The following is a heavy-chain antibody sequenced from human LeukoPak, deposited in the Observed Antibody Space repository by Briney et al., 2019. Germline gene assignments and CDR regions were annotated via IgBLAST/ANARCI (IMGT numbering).Heavy chain of an antibody. V-gene: IGHV1-8*01. CDR3: ARLAYGSGSYGEYYFDY. CDR1: GYTFTSYD. D-gene: IGHD3-10*01. CDR2: MNPNSGNT. Sequence: ASVKVSCKASGYTFTSYDINWVRQATGQGLEWMGWMNPNSGNTGYAQKFQGRVTMTRNTSISTAYMELSSLRSEDTAVYYCARLAYGSGSYGEYYFDYWGQGTLVTVSS. J-gene: IGHJ4*02.